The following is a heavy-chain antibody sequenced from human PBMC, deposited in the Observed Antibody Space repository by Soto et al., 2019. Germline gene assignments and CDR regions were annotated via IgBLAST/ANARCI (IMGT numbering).Heavy chain of an antibody. J-gene: IGHJ6*02. CDR1: GGSFSGYF. V-gene: IGHV4-34*01. CDR2: INHSGST. CDR3: ARDLSGYYYGMDV. Sequence: QVHLQQWGAGLLKPSETLSLTCAVYGGSFSGYFWNWVRQPPGKGLEWIGEINHSGSTKYNPSLKSRVTLSVDTSKNQFSLRVFSVTAADTAVYYCARDLSGYYYGMDVWGQGTTVIVS.